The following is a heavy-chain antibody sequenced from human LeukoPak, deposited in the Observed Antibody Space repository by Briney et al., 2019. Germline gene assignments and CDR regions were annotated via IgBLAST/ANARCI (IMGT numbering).Heavy chain of an antibody. J-gene: IGHJ6*02. CDR2: ISAYNGNT. D-gene: IGHD1-26*01. Sequence: ASVKVSCKASGYTFTSYDIHWVRQATGQGLEWMGWISAYNGNTHYAQKLQGRVTMTTDTSTSTAYMELRSLRSDDTAVYYCARSGSYLEYYYYGMDVWGQGTTVTVSS. CDR1: GYTFTSYD. CDR3: ARSGSYLEYYYYGMDV. V-gene: IGHV1-18*01.